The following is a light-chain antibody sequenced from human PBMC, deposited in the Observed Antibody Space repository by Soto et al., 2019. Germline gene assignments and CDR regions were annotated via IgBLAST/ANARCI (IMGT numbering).Light chain of an antibody. V-gene: IGKV1-33*01. CDR1: QDISNY. J-gene: IGKJ5*01. Sequence: DIQMTQSPSSLSASVGDRVTITCRASQDISNYLNWYQQRPGKAPKLLNYDASNLERGVPSRFSGTRSGTHFTFAITSLQPEDVATYDCQQSDSPPITFGRGTRLEI. CDR3: QQSDSPPIT. CDR2: DAS.